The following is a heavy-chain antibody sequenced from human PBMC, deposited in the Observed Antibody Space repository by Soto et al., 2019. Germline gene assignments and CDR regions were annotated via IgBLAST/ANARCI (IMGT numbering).Heavy chain of an antibody. Sequence: SETLSLTCTVSGGSISSSSYYWGWIRQPPGKGLEWIGSIYYSGSTYYNPSLKSRVTISVDTSKNQFSLKLSSVTAADTAVYYCATRVITFGGVIVLYFQHWGQGTLVTGSS. CDR2: IYYSGST. CDR3: ATRVITFGGVIVLYFQH. J-gene: IGHJ1*01. V-gene: IGHV4-39*01. CDR1: GGSISSSSYY. D-gene: IGHD3-16*02.